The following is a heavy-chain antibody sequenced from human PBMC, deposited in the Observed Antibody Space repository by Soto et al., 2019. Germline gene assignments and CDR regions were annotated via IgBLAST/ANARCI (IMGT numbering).Heavy chain of an antibody. J-gene: IGHJ4*02. Sequence: QVQLVQSGAEVKKPGSLVKVSCKASGGTFSSYSINWVRQAPGQGLEWMGEIIPSFGTANYAQKFQGRVTITADESTSTASMELSSLRSEDTAVYYCARDGGRHSGGIDYWGQGTLVTVSS. CDR1: GGTFSSYS. D-gene: IGHD1-26*01. CDR2: IIPSFGTA. CDR3: ARDGGRHSGGIDY. V-gene: IGHV1-69*01.